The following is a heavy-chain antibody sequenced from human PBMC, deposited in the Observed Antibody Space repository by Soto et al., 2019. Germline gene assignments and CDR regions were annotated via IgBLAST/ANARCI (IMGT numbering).Heavy chain of an antibody. CDR2: ISAYNGNT. V-gene: IGHV1-18*01. CDR3: ARGLGLYYFDY. D-gene: IGHD1-26*01. CDR1: GYTFTSYG. Sequence: ASVKVSCKASGYTFTSYGISWVRQAPGQGLEWMGWISAYNGNTNYAQKFQGRVTITRDTSASTAYMELSSLRSEDTAVYYCARGLGLYYFDYWGQGTLVTVS. J-gene: IGHJ4*02.